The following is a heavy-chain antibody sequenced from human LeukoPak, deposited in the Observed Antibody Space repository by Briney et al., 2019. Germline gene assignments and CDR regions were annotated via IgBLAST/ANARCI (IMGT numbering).Heavy chain of an antibody. Sequence: PGGSLRLSCAASGFTFSNYAMSWVRQAPGKGLEWVSGISGSGGSTYYADSVKGQFTISRDNSKSTLSLQMNSLRAEDTAVYYCAKDLRYSSSSGCLDYWGQGTLVTVSS. D-gene: IGHD6-6*01. J-gene: IGHJ4*02. CDR2: ISGSGGST. CDR3: AKDLRYSSSSGCLDY. V-gene: IGHV3-23*01. CDR1: GFTFSNYA.